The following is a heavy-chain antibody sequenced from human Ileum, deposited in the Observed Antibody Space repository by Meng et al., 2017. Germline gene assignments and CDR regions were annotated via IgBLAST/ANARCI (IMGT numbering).Heavy chain of an antibody. CDR2: ISTKDGNT. J-gene: IGHJ4*02. CDR3: ARGSSVWSQADY. Sequence: ASVKVSCKFSGYTFSNYGINWVRQAPGQGLEWMGWISTKDGNTDYAQKFQGRVTMTTDTSTSTAYMDLRSLRSDDTAVYYCARGSSVWSQADYWGQGTLVTFSS. D-gene: IGHD6-19*01. CDR1: GYTFSNYG. V-gene: IGHV1-18*01.